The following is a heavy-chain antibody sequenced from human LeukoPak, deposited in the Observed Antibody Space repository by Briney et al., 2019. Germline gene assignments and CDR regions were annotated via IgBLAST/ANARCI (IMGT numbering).Heavy chain of an antibody. CDR2: IYYSGST. V-gene: IGHV4-59*01. J-gene: IGHJ4*02. Sequence: SETLSLTCTVSGGSISSYYWSWIRQPPGKGLEWIGYIYYSGSTNYNPSLKSRVTISVDTSKNQFSLKLSSVTAADTAVYYCARFRKAAAALFDYWGQGTLVAVSS. CDR3: ARFRKAAAALFDY. CDR1: GGSISSYY. D-gene: IGHD6-13*01.